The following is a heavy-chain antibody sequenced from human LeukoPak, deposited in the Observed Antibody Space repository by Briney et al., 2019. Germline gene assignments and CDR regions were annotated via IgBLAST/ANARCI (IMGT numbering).Heavy chain of an antibody. CDR2: INPHTGGT. J-gene: IGHJ6*03. D-gene: IGHD3-16*02. CDR1: VYTFIDYY. Sequence: VASVKVSCKASVYTFIDYYIHWVRQAPGQGLEWMGWINPHTGGTNSAQKFLGRVTMTRDTSITTAYMELSRLRSDDTAVYYCARDLRDYVWGSYPSGDYYMDVWGKGTTVTISS. V-gene: IGHV1-2*02. CDR3: ARDLRDYVWGSYPSGDYYMDV.